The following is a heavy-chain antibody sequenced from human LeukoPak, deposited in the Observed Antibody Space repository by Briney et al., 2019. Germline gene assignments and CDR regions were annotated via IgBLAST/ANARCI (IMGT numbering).Heavy chain of an antibody. CDR3: AGSAIAVAGQYYYGMDV. CDR2: TVVGSGNT. J-gene: IGHJ6*04. D-gene: IGHD6-19*01. CDR1: GFTFTSSV. Sequence: ASVKVSCKAPGFTFTSSVVQWVRQARGQRLEWIGWTVVGSGNTNYAKKFKERVTITRDMSTSTAYMELSSLRSEDTAVYYCAGSAIAVAGQYYYGMDVWGKGTTVTVSS. V-gene: IGHV1-58*01.